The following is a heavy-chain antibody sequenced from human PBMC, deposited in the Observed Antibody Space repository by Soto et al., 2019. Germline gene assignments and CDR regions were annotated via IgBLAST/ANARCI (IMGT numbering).Heavy chain of an antibody. CDR2: IYYDGST. CDR1: GASISSSSFY. CDR3: ATSHILPRLFMYPYDS. J-gene: IGHJ4*02. D-gene: IGHD1-26*01. V-gene: IGHV4-39*01. Sequence: SETLSLTCTVSGASISSSSFYWGWIRQPPGKGLESIANIYYDGSTYYNPSLKSRVTISLDTSKNQFSLKLSSVTAADTAVYYCATSHILPRLFMYPYDSWGQGTLVTVSS.